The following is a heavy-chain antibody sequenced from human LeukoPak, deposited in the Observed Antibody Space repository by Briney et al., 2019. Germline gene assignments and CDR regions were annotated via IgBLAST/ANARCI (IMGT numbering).Heavy chain of an antibody. Sequence: GGSLRLSCAASEFIFRSYAMSWVRQAPGKGLEWVSYISSSGSTIYYADSVKGRFTISRDNAKNSLYLQMNSLRAEDTAVYYCARALTYYYDSSGYYIYWGQGTLVTVSS. CDR2: ISSSGSTI. J-gene: IGHJ4*02. V-gene: IGHV3-48*03. CDR3: ARALTYYYDSSGYYIY. D-gene: IGHD3-22*01. CDR1: EFIFRSYA.